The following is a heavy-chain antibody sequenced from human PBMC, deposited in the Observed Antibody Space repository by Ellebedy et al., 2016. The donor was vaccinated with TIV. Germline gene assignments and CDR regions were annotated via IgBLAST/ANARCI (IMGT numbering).Heavy chain of an antibody. D-gene: IGHD3-22*01. J-gene: IGHJ3*02. CDR1: GYTFTRYY. V-gene: IGHV1-46*01. Sequence: ASVKVSCKASGYTFTRYYMHWVRQAPGQGLEWMGLINPSGGSTSYAQKFQGRVTMTRDTSTSTVYMELSSLRSEDTAVYYCVRESGYYHDQYAFDIWGQGTMVTVSP. CDR2: INPSGGST. CDR3: VRESGYYHDQYAFDI.